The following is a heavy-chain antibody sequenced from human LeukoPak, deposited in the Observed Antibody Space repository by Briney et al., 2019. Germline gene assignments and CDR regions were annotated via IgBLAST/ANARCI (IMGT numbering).Heavy chain of an antibody. CDR1: GGSISSSSYY. CDR3: ARHEGYDFWSGHYGYYFDY. CDR2: IYYSGST. D-gene: IGHD3-3*01. V-gene: IGHV4-39*01. J-gene: IGHJ4*02. Sequence: SETLSLTCTVSGGSISSSSYYWGWIRQPPGKGLEWIGSIYYSGSTYYNPSLKSRVTISVDTSKNQFSLKLSSVTAADTAVYYCARHEGYDFWSGHYGYYFDYWGQGALVTVSS.